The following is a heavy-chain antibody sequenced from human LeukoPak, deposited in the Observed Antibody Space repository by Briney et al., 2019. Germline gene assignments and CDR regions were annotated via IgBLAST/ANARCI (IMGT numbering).Heavy chain of an antibody. CDR2: TYYRSKWYN. J-gene: IGHJ4*02. V-gene: IGHV6-1*01. CDR3: ARGHYDSSGYYYAPPGYFDY. Sequence: SQTLSLTCAISGDSVSSNSAAWHWIRQSPSRGLEWLGRTYYRSKWYNDYAVSVKSRITINPDTSKNQFSLQLNSVTPEDTAVYYCARGHYDSSGYYYAPPGYFDYWGQGTLVTVSS. D-gene: IGHD3-22*01. CDR1: GDSVSSNSAA.